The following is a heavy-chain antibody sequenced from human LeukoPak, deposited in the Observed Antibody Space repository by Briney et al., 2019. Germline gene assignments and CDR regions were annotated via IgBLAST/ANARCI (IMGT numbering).Heavy chain of an antibody. V-gene: IGHV3-23*01. D-gene: IGHD2-21*02. CDR1: GFTFSTFW. Sequence: GGSLRPSCATSGFTFSTFWMHWVRQTPGKGLEWVSSISGSGDSTFYADSVKGRFSISRDNSKNTLYLQVNGLRTEDTAVYYCAKDRLLNCRGDCYIFDYWGQGTVVTVSS. CDR3: AKDRLLNCRGDCYIFDY. CDR2: ISGSGDST. J-gene: IGHJ4*02.